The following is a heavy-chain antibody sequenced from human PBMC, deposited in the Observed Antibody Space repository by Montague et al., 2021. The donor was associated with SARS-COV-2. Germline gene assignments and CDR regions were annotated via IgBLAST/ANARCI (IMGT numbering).Heavy chain of an antibody. D-gene: IGHD3-3*01. Sequence: CAISGDSVSSDSAAWNWIRQSPSRGLEWLGRTYYRSKWYNDYAVSVKSRITINPDTSKNQFSLQLNSVTPEDTAVYYCARGRSGYYAPGPFDYWGQGTLVTVSS. CDR3: ARGRSGYYAPGPFDY. J-gene: IGHJ4*02. CDR1: GDSVSSDSAA. CDR2: TYYRSKWYN. V-gene: IGHV6-1*01.